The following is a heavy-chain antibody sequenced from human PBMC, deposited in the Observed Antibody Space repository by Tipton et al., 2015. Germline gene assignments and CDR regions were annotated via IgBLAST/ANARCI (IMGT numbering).Heavy chain of an antibody. CDR3: VRGKRISIFGVLIPHFDF. CDR2: IYYTGTT. CDR1: GASFTSPDHY. J-gene: IGHJ4*02. Sequence: TLSLTCTVSGASFTSPDHYWSWIRQPPGKGLEWIGYIYYTGTTYYNPSLKSRVTISVDTSKKQFSLKLSSVTAADTAVYYCVRGKRISIFGVLIPHFDFWGQGALVSVSS. V-gene: IGHV4-30-4*01. D-gene: IGHD3-3*01.